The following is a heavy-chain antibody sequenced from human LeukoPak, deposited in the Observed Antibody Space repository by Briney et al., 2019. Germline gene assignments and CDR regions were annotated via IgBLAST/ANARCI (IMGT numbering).Heavy chain of an antibody. CDR1: GFTVSSYA. D-gene: IGHD1-26*01. J-gene: IGHJ4*02. CDR3: ARQMQSHGNFDS. Sequence: GGSLRLSCAASGFTVSSYAMHWVRQPIGKGLEWVSALGIAGDTFYPGSVKGRFTISRENARNSLYLQMNSLRAEDTAVYYCARQMQSHGNFDSWGQGTLVTVSS. CDR2: LGIAGDT. V-gene: IGHV3-13*01.